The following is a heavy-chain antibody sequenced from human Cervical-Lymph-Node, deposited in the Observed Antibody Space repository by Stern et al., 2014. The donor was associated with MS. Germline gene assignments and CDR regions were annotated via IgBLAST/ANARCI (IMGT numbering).Heavy chain of an antibody. Sequence: VQLVESGAEVKKPGASVKVSCKATGYTFINFYMHWVRQAPGQGLEWMGIINPSDGSTSYAQTWQGRVTMTRDTSTNTFYMELGSLRSEDTAVYYCAREHTAMGFGFWGQGTLVTVSS. J-gene: IGHJ4*02. CDR3: AREHTAMGFGF. CDR2: INPSDGST. V-gene: IGHV1-46*04. CDR1: GYTFINFY. D-gene: IGHD5-18*01.